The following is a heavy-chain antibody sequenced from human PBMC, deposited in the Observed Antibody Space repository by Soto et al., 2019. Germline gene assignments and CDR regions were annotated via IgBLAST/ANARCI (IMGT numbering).Heavy chain of an antibody. CDR2: AYHNGLT. CDR3: ARDAAVPGESDRFDY. J-gene: IGHJ4*02. D-gene: IGHD6-19*01. V-gene: IGHV4-4*02. CDR1: GDSISTNNW. Sequence: QVQLQESGPGLVKPSGTLSLTCAVSGDSISTNNWWSRVRQPPGKGLQWIGEAYHNGLTNYNPSLKSRVTMSVDTSKNQFSLKLTSVTAADTAIYYCARDAAVPGESDRFDYWGQGTLVTVSS.